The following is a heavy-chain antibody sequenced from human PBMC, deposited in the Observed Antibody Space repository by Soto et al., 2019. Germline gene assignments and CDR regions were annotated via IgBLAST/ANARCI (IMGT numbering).Heavy chain of an antibody. D-gene: IGHD3-10*01. V-gene: IGHV1-2*04. CDR3: ARGAITMVRVVNYAFDI. CDR1: GYTFTGYY. Sequence: GASVKVSCKASGYTFTGYYMHWVRQAPGQGLEWMGWINPNSGGTNYAQKFQGWVTMTRDTSISTAYMELSRLRSDDTAVYYCARGAITMVRVVNYAFDIWGQGTMVTVS. J-gene: IGHJ3*02. CDR2: INPNSGGT.